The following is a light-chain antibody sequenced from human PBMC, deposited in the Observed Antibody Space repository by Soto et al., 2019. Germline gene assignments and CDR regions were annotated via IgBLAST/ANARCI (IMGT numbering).Light chain of an antibody. CDR1: SSNIGAGYD. CDR2: GST. Sequence: QSLLSKPPSVSLAPGQRVTISCTGSSSNIGAGYDAHWFQQVPGTAPKLLIYGSTNRPSGVPDRFSGSKSGTSASLAITGLQAEDEADYYCQSYDSSLGGNYVFGTGT. V-gene: IGLV1-40*01. J-gene: IGLJ1*01. CDR3: QSYDSSLGGNYV.